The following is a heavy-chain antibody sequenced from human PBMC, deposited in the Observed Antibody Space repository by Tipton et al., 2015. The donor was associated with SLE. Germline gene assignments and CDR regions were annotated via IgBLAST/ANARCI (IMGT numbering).Heavy chain of an antibody. CDR3: ARGYSSSCDY. Sequence: VQLVQSGGGVVQPGRSLRLSCAVSGFTFSNYGMHWVRQAPGKGLEWVSAISGSGGSTYYADSVKGRFTISRDNSKNTLYLQMNSLRAEDTAVYYCARGYSSSCDYWGQGTLVTVSS. CDR1: GFTFSNYG. D-gene: IGHD6-13*01. J-gene: IGHJ4*02. V-gene: IGHV3-23*04. CDR2: ISGSGGST.